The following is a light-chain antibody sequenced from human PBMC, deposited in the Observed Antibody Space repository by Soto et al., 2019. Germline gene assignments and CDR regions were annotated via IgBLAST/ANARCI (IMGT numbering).Light chain of an antibody. CDR2: GNN. CDR3: SSYAGSSNV. Sequence: QSVLTRPPSVSGAPGQSVTISCTGSSSNIGAGHDVHWYQQFPGTAPKVLICGNNNRPSGVPDRFPGSKSGNTASLTVSGLQAEDEADYYCSSYAGSSNVFGDGTKVTV. CDR1: SSNIGAGHD. J-gene: IGLJ1*01. V-gene: IGLV1-40*01.